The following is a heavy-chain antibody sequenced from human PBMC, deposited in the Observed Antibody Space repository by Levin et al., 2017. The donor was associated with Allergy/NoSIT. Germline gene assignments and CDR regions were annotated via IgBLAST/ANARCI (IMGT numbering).Heavy chain of an antibody. CDR3: ARPVAGTSYAFNI. CDR2: IYYSGST. Sequence: GSLRLSCTVSGGSINNYYWNWIRQPPGKGLEWIGYIYYSGSTNYNPSLKSRVTISVDTSKNQFSLRLYSVTAADTAVYYCARPVAGTSYAFNIWGQGTMVTVSS. D-gene: IGHD6-19*01. CDR1: GGSINNYY. J-gene: IGHJ3*02. V-gene: IGHV4-59*08.